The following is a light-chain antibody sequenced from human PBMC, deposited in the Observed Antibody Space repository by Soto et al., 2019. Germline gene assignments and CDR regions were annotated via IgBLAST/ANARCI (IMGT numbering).Light chain of an antibody. Sequence: EIVLTQSHGTLSLSPGERATLSCRASQSVSSSYLAWYQQKPGQAPRLLIYAASSRATGIPDRFSGSGSGTDFTLTISKLEPEDFAVYYCHQCLSSRTFGQGTKVDVK. V-gene: IGKV3-20*01. CDR2: AAS. CDR1: QSVSSSY. J-gene: IGKJ1*01. CDR3: HQCLSSRT.